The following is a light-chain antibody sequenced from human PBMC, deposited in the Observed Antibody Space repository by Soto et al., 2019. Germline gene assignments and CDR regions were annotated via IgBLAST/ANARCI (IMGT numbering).Light chain of an antibody. CDR3: SSFTSSSTYV. J-gene: IGLJ1*01. Sequence: SALTQPPYVSGSPGQSVTITYTGTSSDVGSYNRVSWYQQPPGTAPKLMIYEVSNRPSGVPDRFSGSKSGNTASLTISGLRAEDEADYCCSSFTSSSTYVFGTGTKVTVL. CDR1: SSDVGSYNR. CDR2: EVS. V-gene: IGLV2-18*02.